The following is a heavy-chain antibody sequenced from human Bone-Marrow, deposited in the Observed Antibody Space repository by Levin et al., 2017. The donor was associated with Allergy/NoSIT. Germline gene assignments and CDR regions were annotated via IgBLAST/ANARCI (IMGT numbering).Heavy chain of an antibody. Sequence: ASVKVSCKVSGYTLTELSMHWVRQTPGKGLEWMGGFDREDGETIYAQKFQGRVTMTEDTSTDTAYMELSSLRSEDTAVYYCAIPTYDSSGYRGIGALVYWGQGTLVTVSS. J-gene: IGHJ4*02. CDR3: AIPTYDSSGYRGIGALVY. D-gene: IGHD3-22*01. CDR1: GYTLTELS. V-gene: IGHV1-24*01. CDR2: FDREDGET.